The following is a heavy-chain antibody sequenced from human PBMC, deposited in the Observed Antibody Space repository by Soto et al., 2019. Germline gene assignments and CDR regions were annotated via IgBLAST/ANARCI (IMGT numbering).Heavy chain of an antibody. CDR2: ISYAGSNK. V-gene: IGHV3-30-3*01. J-gene: IGHJ4*02. Sequence: QVQLVESGGGVVQPGRSLRLSCAASGFTFSSYAMHWVRQAPGKGLEWVAVISYAGSNKYYADSVKGRFTISRDNSKNTLYLQMNSLRAEDTAVYYCASLPGYRGDSYGIVEGGDYFDYWGQGTLVTVSS. D-gene: IGHD5-18*01. CDR1: GFTFSSYA. CDR3: ASLPGYRGDSYGIVEGGDYFDY.